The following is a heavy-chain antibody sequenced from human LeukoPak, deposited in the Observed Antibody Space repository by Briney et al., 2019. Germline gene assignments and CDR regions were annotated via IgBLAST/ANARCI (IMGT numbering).Heavy chain of an antibody. V-gene: IGHV4-4*02. J-gene: IGHJ5*02. Sequence: YPSETLSLTCAVSGGSISSSNWWSWVRQPPGKGLEWIGRIFHTGTTDYKTSLKGRVTISVDKSKNQFSLKLTSVTAADTAVYYCARANDSSGYYFWASPGLRGRREWFDPWGQGTLVTVSS. D-gene: IGHD3-22*01. CDR2: IFHTGTT. CDR3: ARANDSSGYYFWASPGLRGRREWFDP. CDR1: GGSISSSNW.